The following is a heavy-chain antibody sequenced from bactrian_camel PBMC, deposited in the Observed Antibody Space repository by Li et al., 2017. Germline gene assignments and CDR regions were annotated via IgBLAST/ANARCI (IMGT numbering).Heavy chain of an antibody. D-gene: IGHD1*01. CDR1: GSYSTWC. CDR2: IDFDGRI. Sequence: HVQLVESGGGSVQVGGSLRLACEGSGSYSTWCMGWFRQYPGKQREGVANIDFDGRIGYADSVKGRFTIPKDNAKNTLYLQMNSLKPEDSAMYFCAADYRPSFTVGIADILSMAYTGKGTQVTVS. J-gene: IGHJ4*01. V-gene: IGHV3S53*01.